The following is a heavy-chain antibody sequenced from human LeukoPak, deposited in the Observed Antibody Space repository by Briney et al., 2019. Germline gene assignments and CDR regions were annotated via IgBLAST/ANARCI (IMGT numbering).Heavy chain of an antibody. CDR3: AKGLSDPNLVLDS. Sequence: GRSLKLSCAASGFTFSNYAMTWVRQAPGKGLEWVSSFTASGGRTYYADSVKGRFTISRDNSKNTLYLQLNSLSAADTALYFCAKGLSDPNLVLDSWGQGTLVTVSS. CDR2: FTASGGRT. V-gene: IGHV3-23*01. CDR1: GFTFSNYA. D-gene: IGHD2-8*02. J-gene: IGHJ4*02.